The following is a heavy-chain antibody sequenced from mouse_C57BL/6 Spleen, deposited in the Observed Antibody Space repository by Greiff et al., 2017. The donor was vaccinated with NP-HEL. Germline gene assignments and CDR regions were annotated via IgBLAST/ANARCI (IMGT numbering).Heavy chain of an antibody. D-gene: IGHD1-2*01. CDR2: IYPGDGDT. Sequence: QVQLQQSGAELVKPGASVKISCKASGYAFSSYWMNWVKQRPGKGLEWIGQIYPGDGDTNYNGKFKGKATLTADKSSSTAYMQLSSLTSEDSAVYFCARGILRPSSWFAYWGQGTLVTVSA. V-gene: IGHV1-80*01. J-gene: IGHJ3*01. CDR1: GYAFSSYW. CDR3: ARGILRPSSWFAY.